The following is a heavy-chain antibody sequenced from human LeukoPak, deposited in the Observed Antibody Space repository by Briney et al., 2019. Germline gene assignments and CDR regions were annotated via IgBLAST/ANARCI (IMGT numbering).Heavy chain of an antibody. CDR2: ISAYNGNT. J-gene: IGHJ4*02. Sequence: ASVKVSCKASGYTFTSYGISWVRQAPGQGLEWMGWISAYNGNTNYAQKLQGRVTMTTDTSTSTAYMELSSLRSEDTAVYYCARNYYYDSSGYYPWWGQGTLVTVSS. D-gene: IGHD3-22*01. CDR1: GYTFTSYG. V-gene: IGHV1-18*01. CDR3: ARNYYYDSSGYYPW.